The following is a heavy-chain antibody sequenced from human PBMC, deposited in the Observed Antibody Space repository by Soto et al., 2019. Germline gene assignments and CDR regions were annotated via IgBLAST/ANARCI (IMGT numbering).Heavy chain of an antibody. CDR1: GYSISSGYY. CDR3: ARIVVVTGYYFDY. D-gene: IGHD3-22*01. CDR2: IYHSGST. V-gene: IGHV4-38-2*01. Sequence: SETLSLTCAVSGYSISSGYYWGWIRQPPGKGLEWIGSIYHSGSTYYNPSLKSRVTIPVDTSKNQFSLKLSSVTAADTAVYYCARIVVVTGYYFDYWGQGTLVTVSS. J-gene: IGHJ4*02.